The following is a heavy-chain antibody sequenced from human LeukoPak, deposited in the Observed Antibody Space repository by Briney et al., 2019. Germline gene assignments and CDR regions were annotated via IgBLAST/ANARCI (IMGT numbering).Heavy chain of an antibody. CDR1: GFTFNIYG. D-gene: IGHD1-1*01. Sequence: GGSLRLSCAASGFTFNIYGMSWVRQAPGKGLEWVSTISGGGGNTHYADSVKGRFTVSRDNSKNTMYLQMNNLRGDDTALYYCTKDVGPGYDWFDPWGQGTQVTVSS. V-gene: IGHV3-23*01. CDR3: TKDVGPGYDWFDP. CDR2: ISGGGGNT. J-gene: IGHJ5*02.